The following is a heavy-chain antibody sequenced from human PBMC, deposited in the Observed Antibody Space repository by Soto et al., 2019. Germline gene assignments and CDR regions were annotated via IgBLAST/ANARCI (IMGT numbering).Heavy chain of an antibody. J-gene: IGHJ3*02. D-gene: IGHD3-10*01. V-gene: IGHV1-69*13. Sequence: GTSAKLSSKASRVTFSSYSISWVRQAHGKGLEWMGGIIPIFGTANYAQKFQGRVTITADESTSTAYMELSSLRSEDTAVYYCARDPEDTMVRGVMSVFDIWGQGTMVTVSS. CDR1: RVTFSSYS. CDR3: ARDPEDTMVRGVMSVFDI. CDR2: IIPIFGTA.